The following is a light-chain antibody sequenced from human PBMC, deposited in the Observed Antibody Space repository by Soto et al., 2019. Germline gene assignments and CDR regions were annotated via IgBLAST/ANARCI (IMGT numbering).Light chain of an antibody. CDR2: GNS. J-gene: IGLJ1*01. Sequence: QSVLTQPPSGSGAPGQRVTISCTGSSSNIGAGYDVHWYQQLPGTAPKLLIYGNSNRPSGVPDRFSGPKSGTSASLAITGLQAEDEADYYCQSYDSSTHYVFGTGTKVTVL. V-gene: IGLV1-40*01. CDR1: SSNIGAGYD. CDR3: QSYDSSTHYV.